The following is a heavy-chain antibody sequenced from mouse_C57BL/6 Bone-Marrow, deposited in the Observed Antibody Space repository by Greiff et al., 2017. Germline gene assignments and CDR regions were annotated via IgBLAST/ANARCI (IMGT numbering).Heavy chain of an antibody. D-gene: IGHD2-4*01. V-gene: IGHV2-9-1*01. CDR3: ARDRHYYYDEGYYAMDD. J-gene: IGHJ4*01. CDR1: GFSLTSYA. CDR2: IWTGGGT. Sequence: VQLVESGPGLVAPSQSLSITCTVSGFSLTSYAISWVRQPPGKGLEWLGVIWTGGGTNYNSALKSRLSISKDNSKSQVFLKMNSLQTDDTARYYCARDRHYYYDEGYYAMDDWGQGTSVTVSS.